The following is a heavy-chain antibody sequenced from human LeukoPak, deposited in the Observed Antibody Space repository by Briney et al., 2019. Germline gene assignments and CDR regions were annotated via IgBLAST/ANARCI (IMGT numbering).Heavy chain of an antibody. V-gene: IGHV3-69-1*02. J-gene: IGHJ4*02. CDR1: GFTVSSNY. Sequence: GGSLRLSCAASGFTVSSNYMSWVRQAPGKGLEGVSSITSSSYIYYANSLKGRFTISRDNAKNSLYLQMNSLRADDTAVYYCARGSASRGGGSDFDYWGQGTLVTVSS. CDR2: ITSSSYI. D-gene: IGHD2-15*01. CDR3: ARGSASRGGGSDFDY.